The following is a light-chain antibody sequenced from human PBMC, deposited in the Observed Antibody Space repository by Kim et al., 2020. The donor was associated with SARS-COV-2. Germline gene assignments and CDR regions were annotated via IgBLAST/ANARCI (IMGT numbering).Light chain of an antibody. V-gene: IGKV1-27*01. CDR3: QRYNSAPWT. CDR1: PGITNF. Sequence: ASVGARVTITCRASPGITNFLAWYQQKPGKVPKLLIYAASTLQPGVPSRFSGSGSGTDFTLTISSLQPEDVATYYCQRYNSAPWTFGQGTKVDIK. J-gene: IGKJ1*01. CDR2: AAS.